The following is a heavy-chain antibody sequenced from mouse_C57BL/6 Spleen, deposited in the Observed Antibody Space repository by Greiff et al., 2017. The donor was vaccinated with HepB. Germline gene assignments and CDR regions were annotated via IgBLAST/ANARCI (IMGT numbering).Heavy chain of an antibody. CDR3: SRERSTGPFAY. V-gene: IGHV1-18*01. CDR1: GYTFTDYN. D-gene: IGHD4-1*02. CDR2: INPNNGGT. Sequence: EVQLQQSGPELVKPGASVKIPCKASGYTFTDYNMDWVKQSHGKSLEWIGDINPNNGGTIYNQKFKGKATLTVDKSSSTAYMELRSLTSEDTAVYYCSRERSTGPFAYWGQGTLVTVSA. J-gene: IGHJ3*01.